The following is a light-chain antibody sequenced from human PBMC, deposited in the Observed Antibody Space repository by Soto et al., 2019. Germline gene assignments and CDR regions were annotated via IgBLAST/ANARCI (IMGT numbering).Light chain of an antibody. J-gene: IGKJ1*01. Sequence: EIVLTQSPGTLSLSPGERATLSCRTSQSIRSSHLAWYQQKPGQAPRLLIYGASSRATGIPDRFSGSGSGTDFTLTISRLEPEDVAVYYSQQYYTSRTFGQGTKVEIK. CDR3: QQYYTSRT. CDR1: QSIRSSH. CDR2: GAS. V-gene: IGKV3-20*01.